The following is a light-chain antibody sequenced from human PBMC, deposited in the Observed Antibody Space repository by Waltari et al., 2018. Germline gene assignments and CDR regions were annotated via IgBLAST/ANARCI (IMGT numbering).Light chain of an antibody. CDR3: QHYVSLPVT. J-gene: IGKJ1*01. CDR2: DAS. Sequence: EIVLTQSPGTLSLSPGERATLSCRASQSVSRALAWYQQNPGQAPRLLIYDASNRATGIPDRFSGSGSGTDFSLIISRLEHEDFAVYYCQHYVSLPVTFGQGTKVEIK. CDR1: QSVSRA. V-gene: IGKV3-20*01.